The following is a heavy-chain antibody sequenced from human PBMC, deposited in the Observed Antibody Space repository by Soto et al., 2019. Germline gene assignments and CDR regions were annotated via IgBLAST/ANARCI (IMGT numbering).Heavy chain of an antibody. J-gene: IGHJ3*02. D-gene: IGHD3-22*01. CDR3: VLRRYYSDSSGYYHDAFDI. Sequence: PGGSLRLSCAASGFTFSSYAMSWVRQAPGKGLEWVSAISGSGGSTYYADSVKGRFTISRDNSKNTLYLQMNSLRAEDTAVYYCVLRRYYSDSSGYYHDAFDIWGQGTMVTVSS. CDR1: GFTFSSYA. CDR2: ISGSGGST. V-gene: IGHV3-23*01.